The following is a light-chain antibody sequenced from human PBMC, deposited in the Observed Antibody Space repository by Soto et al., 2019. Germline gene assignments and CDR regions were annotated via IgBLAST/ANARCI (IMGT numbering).Light chain of an antibody. CDR2: YDS. J-gene: IGLJ3*02. Sequence: SYELTQPPSVSVAPGETARITCGGNNIGSKSVHWYQQKPGQAPVPVIYYDSDRPSGIPERFSGSNSGNTATLTISKVEAGDEADYYCQVWDGSSDWVFGGGTKVTVL. V-gene: IGLV3-21*04. CDR1: NIGSKS. CDR3: QVWDGSSDWV.